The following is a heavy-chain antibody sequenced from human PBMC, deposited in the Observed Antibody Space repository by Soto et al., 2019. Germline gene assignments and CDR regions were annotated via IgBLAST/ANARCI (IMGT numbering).Heavy chain of an antibody. D-gene: IGHD3-16*02. Sequence: GVLRLSCAASGFPSSTYALNWVRQAPGKGPEWVSTISESGHHTHYADSVKGRFTISRDKSKNTLSLQMNSLRVDDTAIYYCTKSDGCGGGACYTGTYYYFDVWGRGTLVTVSS. V-gene: IGHV3-23*01. J-gene: IGHJ2*01. CDR1: GFPSSTYA. CDR3: TKSDGCGGGACYTGTYYYFDV. CDR2: ISESGHHT.